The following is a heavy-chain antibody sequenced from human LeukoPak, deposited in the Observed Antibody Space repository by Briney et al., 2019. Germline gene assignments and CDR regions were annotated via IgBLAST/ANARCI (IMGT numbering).Heavy chain of an antibody. CDR2: IYHSGST. V-gene: IGHV4-30-2*01. CDR3: ARGNYYDSSGSASGPPEKQSVPFVYFDY. D-gene: IGHD3-22*01. J-gene: IGHJ4*02. CDR1: GGSISSGGYS. Sequence: SETLSLTCAVSGGSISSGGYSWSWIRQPPGKGLEWIGYIYHSGSTYYNPSLKSRVTISVDTSKNQFSLKLGSVTAADTAVYYCARGNYYDSSGSASGPPEKQSVPFVYFDYWGQGTLVTVSS.